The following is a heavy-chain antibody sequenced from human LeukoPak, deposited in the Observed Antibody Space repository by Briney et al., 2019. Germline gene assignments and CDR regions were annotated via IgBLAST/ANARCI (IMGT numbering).Heavy chain of an antibody. CDR1: GGSFSGYY. V-gene: IGHV4-34*01. Sequence: SETLSLTRAVYGGSFSGYYWSWIRQPPGKGLEWIGEINHSGSTNYNPSLKSRVTISVDTSKNQFSLKLSSVTAADTAVYYCARGGGRITIFGVVIPDYYYYGMGVWGQGTTVTVSS. CDR2: INHSGST. J-gene: IGHJ6*02. CDR3: ARGGGRITIFGVVIPDYYYYGMGV. D-gene: IGHD3-3*01.